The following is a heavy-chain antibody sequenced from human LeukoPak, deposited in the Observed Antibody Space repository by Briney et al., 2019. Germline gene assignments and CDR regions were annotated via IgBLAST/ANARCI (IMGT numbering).Heavy chain of an antibody. Sequence: GGSLRLSCAASGFTFSTYAMTWVRQAPGKGLEWVSSITGSGGSTYYADSVKGRFTISRDNSENTVFLQMDSLRAEDTAVYYCARCRPDSSRSADYWGQGTLVTVSP. CDR1: GFTFSTYA. CDR2: ITGSGGST. V-gene: IGHV3-23*01. J-gene: IGHJ4*02. CDR3: ARCRPDSSRSADY. D-gene: IGHD6-19*01.